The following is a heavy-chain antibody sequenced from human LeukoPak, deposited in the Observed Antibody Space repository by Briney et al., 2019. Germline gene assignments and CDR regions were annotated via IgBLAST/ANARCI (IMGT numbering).Heavy chain of an antibody. CDR2: FDPEDGET. CDR1: GYTLTELS. Sequence: ASVKVSCKVSGYTLTELSMHWVRQAPGKGLEWMGGFDPEDGETIYAQKFQGRVTMTEDTSTDTAYMELSSLRSEDTAVYYCASARMITFGGVIAEYLDAFDIWGQGTMVTVSS. V-gene: IGHV1-24*01. CDR3: ASARMITFGGVIAEYLDAFDI. J-gene: IGHJ3*02. D-gene: IGHD3-16*02.